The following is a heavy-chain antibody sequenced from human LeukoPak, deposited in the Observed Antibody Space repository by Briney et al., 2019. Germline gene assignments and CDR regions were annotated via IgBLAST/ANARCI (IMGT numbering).Heavy chain of an antibody. CDR3: ARHVSGYSYGSKYGAFDI. D-gene: IGHD5-18*01. V-gene: IGHV4-39*01. CDR1: GGSISSSSYY. CDR2: IYYSGST. Sequence: SETLSLTCTVSGGSISSSSYYWGWIRQPPGKGLEWIGSIYYSGSTYYNPSLKSRVTISVDTSKNQFSLKLSSVTAADTAVYYCARHVSGYSYGSKYGAFDIWGQGTMVTVSS. J-gene: IGHJ3*02.